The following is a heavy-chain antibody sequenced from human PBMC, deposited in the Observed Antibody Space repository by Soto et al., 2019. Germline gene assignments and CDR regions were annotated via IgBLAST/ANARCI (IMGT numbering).Heavy chain of an antibody. D-gene: IGHD2-15*01. CDR2: ISNGDNHI. Sequence: EVLLVESGGGLVKPGGSPRLSCAASGFSFSGYSMLWVRQAPGKGLEWVSFISNGDNHIFYADSVRGRFTISRDNAKNSVYLQMTGLSAEDTAVYYCASEEGYCNSGGCYRGAFDLLGQGTMVTVSS. V-gene: IGHV3-21*06. CDR1: GFSFSGYS. J-gene: IGHJ3*01. CDR3: ASEEGYCNSGGCYRGAFDL.